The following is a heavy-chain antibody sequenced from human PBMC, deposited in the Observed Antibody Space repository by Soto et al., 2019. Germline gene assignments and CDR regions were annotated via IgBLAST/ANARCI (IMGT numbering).Heavy chain of an antibody. V-gene: IGHV4-59*08. CDR1: GGSISSYY. CDR3: ARHSRYDFWSGPGMGLDY. D-gene: IGHD3-3*01. Sequence: SETLSLTCTVSGGSISSYYWSWIRQPPGKGLEWIGYIYYSGSTNYNPSLKSRVTISVDTSKNQFSLKLSSVTAADTAVYYCARHSRYDFWSGPGMGLDYWGQGTLVTVSS. CDR2: IYYSGST. J-gene: IGHJ4*02.